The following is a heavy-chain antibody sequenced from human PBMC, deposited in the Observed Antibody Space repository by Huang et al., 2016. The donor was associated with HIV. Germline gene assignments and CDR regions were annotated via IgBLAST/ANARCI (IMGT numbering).Heavy chain of an antibody. V-gene: IGHV4-61*09. CDR1: GDSISSGSYY. CDR3: ARGYNFGHSDY. J-gene: IGHJ4*02. CDR2: VYASGRT. D-gene: IGHD5-18*01. Sequence: QVQLQESGPGLVKPSPTLSLTCTVSGDSISSGSYYWAWIRQPAGKGRKWIGHVYASGRTKNNPSLKSHVSMSVDTSKNHCSLQMNSVTAADTAVYYCARGYNFGHSDYWGRGTLVTVSS.